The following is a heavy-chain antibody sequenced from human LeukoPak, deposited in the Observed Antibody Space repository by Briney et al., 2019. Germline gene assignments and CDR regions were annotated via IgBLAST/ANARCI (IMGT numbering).Heavy chain of an antibody. CDR2: IIPIFGTA. J-gene: IGHJ4*02. Sequence: ASVTVSCKASGGTFSSYAISWVRQAPGQGLEWMGGIIPIFGTANYAQKFQGRVTITTDESTSTAYMELSSPRSKDTAVYYCAGTEGTRRDGYTLDYWGQGTLVTVSS. CDR3: AGTEGTRRDGYTLDY. CDR1: GGTFSSYA. D-gene: IGHD5-24*01. V-gene: IGHV1-69*05.